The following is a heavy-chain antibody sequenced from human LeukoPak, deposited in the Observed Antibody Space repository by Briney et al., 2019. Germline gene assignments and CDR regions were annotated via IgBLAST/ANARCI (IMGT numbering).Heavy chain of an antibody. CDR2: MWYDGSNK. J-gene: IGHJ4*02. V-gene: IGHV3-33*01. CDR3: ARGTAVYFDY. D-gene: IGHD5-18*01. CDR1: GFTFSSYG. Sequence: GGSLRLSCAASGFTFSSYGMHWVRQAPGKGLEWVAIMWYDGSNKYYADSVKGRFTISRDNSKNTLYLQMNSLRAEDTAVYYCARGTAVYFDYWGQGTLVTVSS.